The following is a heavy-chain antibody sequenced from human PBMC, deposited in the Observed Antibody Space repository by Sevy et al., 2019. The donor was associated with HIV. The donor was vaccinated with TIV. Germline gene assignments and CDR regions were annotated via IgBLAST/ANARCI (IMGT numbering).Heavy chain of an antibody. J-gene: IGHJ4*02. CDR2: INSGGGST. V-gene: IGHV3-23*01. CDR3: AKDVVGGYYDSSGYSDH. CDR1: GFTFTEFV. Sequence: GGSLRLSCAASGFTFTEFVMSWVRQSPGKGLEWVSTINSGGGSTYYADSVKGRFTISRDNSQNTLDLQMNSLRAEDTAVYYRAKDVVGGYYDSSGYSDHWGQGTLVTVSS. D-gene: IGHD3-22*01.